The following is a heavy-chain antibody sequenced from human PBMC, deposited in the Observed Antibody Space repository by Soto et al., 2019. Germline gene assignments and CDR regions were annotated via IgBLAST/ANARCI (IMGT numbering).Heavy chain of an antibody. J-gene: IGHJ4*02. Sequence: SETLSLTCAVYGGSFSGYYWSWIRQPPGKGLEWIGEINHSGSTNYNPSLKSRVTISVDTSKNQFSLKLSSVTAADTAVYYCARGLYYYDSSCYYYALAGTIDYWGQGTLVTVSS. V-gene: IGHV4-34*01. CDR2: INHSGST. CDR3: ARGLYYYDSSCYYYALAGTIDY. CDR1: GGSFSGYY. D-gene: IGHD3-22*01.